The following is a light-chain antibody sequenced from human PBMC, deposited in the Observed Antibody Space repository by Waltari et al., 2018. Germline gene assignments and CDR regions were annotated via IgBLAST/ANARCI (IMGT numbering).Light chain of an antibody. CDR1: QNVTNN. Sequence: EVVVTQSPATLSLSPGERVSLSCRASQNVTNNFAWLQQRPGQAPRLLIYNASTRATDIPARFSGSGSGTEFTLTINSLQPEDLAIYYCQVRTNWLWTFGQGTKV. CDR2: NAS. J-gene: IGKJ1*01. CDR3: QVRTNWLWT. V-gene: IGKV3-15*01.